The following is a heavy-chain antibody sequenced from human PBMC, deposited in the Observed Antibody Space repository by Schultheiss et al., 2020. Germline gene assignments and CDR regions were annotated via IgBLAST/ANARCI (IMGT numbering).Heavy chain of an antibody. CDR1: GYTFTGYY. Sequence: ASVKVSCKASGYTFTGYYMHWVRQAPGQGLEWMGRINPNSGGTNYAQKFQGRVTMTRDTSISTAYMELSRLRSDDTAVYYCARDTPGYCSSTSFYEILNWFDPWGQGTLVTVSS. V-gene: IGHV1-2*06. CDR3: ARDTPGYCSSTSFYEILNWFDP. D-gene: IGHD2-2*01. CDR2: INPNSGGT. J-gene: IGHJ5*02.